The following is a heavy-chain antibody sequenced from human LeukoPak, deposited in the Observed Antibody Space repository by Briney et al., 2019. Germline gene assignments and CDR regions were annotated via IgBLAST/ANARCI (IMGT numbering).Heavy chain of an antibody. CDR1: GFTFSSYG. CDR2: ILYDGSNK. D-gene: IGHD1-26*01. CDR3: ARGPGGPPTIVGATSLFDY. V-gene: IGHV3-33*01. J-gene: IGHJ4*02. Sequence: GGTLRLSCAASGFTFSSYGMHWVRQAPGKGLEWVAVILYDGSNKYCADSVKGRFTISRDNSKNTLYLQMNSLRAEDTAVYYCARGPGGPPTIVGATSLFDYWGQGTLVTVSS.